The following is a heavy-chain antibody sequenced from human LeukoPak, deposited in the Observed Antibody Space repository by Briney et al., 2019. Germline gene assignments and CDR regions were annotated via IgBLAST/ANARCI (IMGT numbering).Heavy chain of an antibody. Sequence: SGGSLRLSCAASGFTFSSYWMSWVRQAPGKGLEWVANIKQDGSEKYYVDSVKGRFTISRDNSKNTLYLQMNSLRAEDTAVYYCARDRGGYSSGELDYWGQGTLVTVSS. V-gene: IGHV3-7*01. CDR3: ARDRGGYSSGELDY. J-gene: IGHJ4*02. CDR1: GFTFSSYW. D-gene: IGHD6-19*01. CDR2: IKQDGSEK.